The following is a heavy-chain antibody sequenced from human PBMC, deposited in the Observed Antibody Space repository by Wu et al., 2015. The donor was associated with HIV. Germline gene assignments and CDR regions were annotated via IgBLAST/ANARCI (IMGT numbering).Heavy chain of an antibody. J-gene: IGHJ4*02. CDR3: ARVSHYYDSSGYRLDY. CDR1: GYTFTGYY. Sequence: QVQLVQSGAEVKKPGASVKVSCKASGYTFTGYYMHWVRQAPGQGLEWMGWINPNSGGTNYAQKFQGRVTMTRDTSISTAYMELSRLRSDDTAVYYCARVSHYYDSSGYRLDYWARERWSPSPQ. CDR2: INPNSGGT. D-gene: IGHD3-22*01. V-gene: IGHV1-2*02.